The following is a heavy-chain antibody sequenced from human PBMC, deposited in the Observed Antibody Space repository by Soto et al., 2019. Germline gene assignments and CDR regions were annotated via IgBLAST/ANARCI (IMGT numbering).Heavy chain of an antibody. Sequence: KTSETLSLTCAVSGASMTTGGFSWTWVRQPPGGGLEWIGHVYHRASTQYNPSLKGRVSISVDTSRSLFSLRLTSLTAADTAVYFCTRGSAAPLSHLYFDTWGQGTPVTVSS. V-gene: IGHV4-30-2*01. D-gene: IGHD6-13*01. CDR3: TRGSAAPLSHLYFDT. J-gene: IGHJ4*02. CDR2: VYHRAST. CDR1: GASMTTGGFS.